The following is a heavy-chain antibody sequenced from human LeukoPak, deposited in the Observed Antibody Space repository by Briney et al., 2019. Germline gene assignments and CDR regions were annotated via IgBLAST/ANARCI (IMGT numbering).Heavy chain of an antibody. CDR1: GGSISSFY. V-gene: IGHV4-59*01. D-gene: IGHD5-18*01. Sequence: PSETLSLTCTVSGGSISSFYWSWIRQPPGKGLEWIGYISYSGSTNYNPSLKSRVTISVDTSKNQFSLKLSSVTAADTAVYYCASGHLDSYGQRSVYWGQGTLVTVSS. CDR2: ISYSGST. CDR3: ASGHLDSYGQRSVY. J-gene: IGHJ4*02.